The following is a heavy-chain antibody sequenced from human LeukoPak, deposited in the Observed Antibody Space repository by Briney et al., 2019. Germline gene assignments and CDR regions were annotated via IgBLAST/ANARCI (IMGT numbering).Heavy chain of an antibody. Sequence: GRPLRLSCTASGFNLSSYGVHGVRQAPGKGLEGVAVISYDGSNKYYGDSVKGRFTISRDNSKNTLYLQVNSVRIDDTAVYYCAKDSSSGSSYYFHGMEVWGLGTTVTVSS. CDR3: AKDSSSGSSYYFHGMEV. CDR2: ISYDGSNK. J-gene: IGHJ6*02. D-gene: IGHD3-10*01. CDR1: GFNLSSYG. V-gene: IGHV3-30*18.